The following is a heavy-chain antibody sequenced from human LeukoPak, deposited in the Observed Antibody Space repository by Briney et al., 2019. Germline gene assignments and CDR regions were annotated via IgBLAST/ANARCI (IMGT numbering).Heavy chain of an antibody. CDR3: AKGEQRWLQLCYFDY. J-gene: IGHJ4*02. CDR2: ISGSGGST. D-gene: IGHD5-24*01. V-gene: IGHV3-23*01. Sequence: GGSLRLSCAASGFTFSSYAMSWVRQAPGKGLEWVSAISGSGGSTYYADSVKGRFTISRDNSKNMLYLQMNSLRAEDTAVYYCAKGEQRWLQLCYFDYWGQGTLVTVSS. CDR1: GFTFSSYA.